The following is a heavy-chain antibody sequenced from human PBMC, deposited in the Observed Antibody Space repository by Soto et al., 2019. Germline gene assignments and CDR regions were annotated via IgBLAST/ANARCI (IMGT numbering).Heavy chain of an antibody. D-gene: IGHD6-19*01. J-gene: IGHJ4*02. V-gene: IGHV1-18*01. CDR1: GFIFTSYG. CDR2: ISVYNGNT. Sequence: ASVKVSCKASGFIFTSYGFSWVRQAPGQGLEWMGWISVYNGNTNYAQKLKGGVTMPPDTSTSTAYWELRSLRFDDTAAYYCARDRSPYRSGWYDFDFWGQGTLVTVSS. CDR3: ARDRSPYRSGWYDFDF.